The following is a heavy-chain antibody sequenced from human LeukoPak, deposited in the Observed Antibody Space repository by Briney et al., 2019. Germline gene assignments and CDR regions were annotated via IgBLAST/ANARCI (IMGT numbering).Heavy chain of an antibody. J-gene: IGHJ4*02. CDR2: INPNSGGT. D-gene: IGHD3-22*01. CDR1: GYTFTGYY. Sequence: GASVKVSCKAFGYTFTGYYMDWVRQAPGQGLEWMGWINPNSGGTNYAQKFQGRVTMTRDTSISTAYMELSRLRSDDTAVYYCARLGVHSGYPVGFDYWGQGTLVTVSS. CDR3: ARLGVHSGYPVGFDY. V-gene: IGHV1-2*02.